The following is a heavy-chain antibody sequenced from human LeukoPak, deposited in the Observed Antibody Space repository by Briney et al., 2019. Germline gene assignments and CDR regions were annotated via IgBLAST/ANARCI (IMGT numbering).Heavy chain of an antibody. CDR2: ISSSSSTI. CDR3: ARLDILTGYVPYYYYYMDV. J-gene: IGHJ6*03. V-gene: IGHV3-48*01. D-gene: IGHD3-9*01. Sequence: AGGSLRLSCAASGFTFSSYSMNWVRQAPGKGLEWVSYISSSSSTIHYADSVKGRFTISRDNAKNSLYLQMNSLRAEDTAVYYCARLDILTGYVPYYYYYMDVWGKGTTVTVSS. CDR1: GFTFSSYS.